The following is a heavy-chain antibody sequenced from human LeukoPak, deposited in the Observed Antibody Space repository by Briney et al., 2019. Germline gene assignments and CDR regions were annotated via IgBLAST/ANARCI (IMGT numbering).Heavy chain of an antibody. V-gene: IGHV1-2*02. CDR3: ALWEIVHYAFDF. J-gene: IGHJ3*01. CDR1: GYSFTDYY. Sequence: ASVKVSCKASGYSFTDYYMHWVRQAPGQGLEWMGWINPNSGGTNYAQKFQGRVTMTRDTSISTAYMELNRLRSDDTAVYYCALWEIVHYAFDFWGQGTMVTVSS. CDR2: INPNSGGT. D-gene: IGHD5-12*01.